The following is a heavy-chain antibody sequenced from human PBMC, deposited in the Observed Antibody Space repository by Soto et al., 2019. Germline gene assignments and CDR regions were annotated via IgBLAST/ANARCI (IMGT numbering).Heavy chain of an antibody. CDR3: ARDQDGMDV. Sequence: QVQLVQSGAEVKKPGASVKVSCKASGYTFTGYYIHWVRQAPGQGLEWMGWINPNSGGTDYAQNFXXWXTXXRATSLSTAYLELTRLRSDDTAVYYCARDQDGMDVWGQGTTVTVSS. J-gene: IGHJ6*02. CDR1: GYTFTGYY. CDR2: INPNSGGT. V-gene: IGHV1-2*04.